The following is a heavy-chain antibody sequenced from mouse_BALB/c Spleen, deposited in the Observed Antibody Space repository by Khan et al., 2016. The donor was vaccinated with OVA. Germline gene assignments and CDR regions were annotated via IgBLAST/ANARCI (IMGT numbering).Heavy chain of an antibody. J-gene: IGHJ4*01. D-gene: IGHD2-3*01. Sequence: EVQLQESGPGLVKPSQSLSLTCTVTGYSITSDYAWNWLRQFPGNKLEWMGYISSSGSTNYNPALKSRISITRDTSKNQFFLQLNSVTTEDTATYDCARDGSRYNYAMDYWGQGTSVTVSS. V-gene: IGHV3-2*02. CDR1: GYSITSDYA. CDR2: ISSSGST. CDR3: ARDGSRYNYAMDY.